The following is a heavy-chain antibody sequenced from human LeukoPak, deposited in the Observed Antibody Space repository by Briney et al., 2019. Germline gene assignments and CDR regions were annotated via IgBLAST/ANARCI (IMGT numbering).Heavy chain of an antibody. CDR3: ARHVRHSTGVATIRSYYYYMDV. V-gene: IGHV5-51*01. CDR2: IYPGDSDT. Sequence: KPGESLKISCKGSGYSFTSYWIGWVRQMPGKGLEWMGIIYPGDSDTRYSPSFQGQVTISADKSISTAYLQWSSLKASDTAMYYCARHVRHSTGVATIRSYYYYMDVWGKGTTVTISS. D-gene: IGHD5-12*01. J-gene: IGHJ6*03. CDR1: GYSFTSYW.